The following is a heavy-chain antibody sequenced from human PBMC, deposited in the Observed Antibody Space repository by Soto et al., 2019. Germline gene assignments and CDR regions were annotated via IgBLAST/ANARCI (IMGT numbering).Heavy chain of an antibody. CDR2: SSYDGHNE. J-gene: IGHJ4*02. CDR1: GVAFSTYG. CDR3: AKDRGFGEYLFDS. D-gene: IGHD3-10*01. V-gene: IGHV3-30*18. Sequence: QVQLVESGGAVVQPGTSLRLSCAASGVAFSTYGVHWVRQAPGKGLEWVAISSYDGHNEYYTDSVKGRFTISRDTSRNTLYLQMDRLRADDTAMYYCAKDRGFGEYLFDSWGQGTLVTVSS.